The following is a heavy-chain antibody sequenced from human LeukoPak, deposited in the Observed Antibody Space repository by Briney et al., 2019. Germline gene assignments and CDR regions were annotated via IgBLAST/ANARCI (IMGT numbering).Heavy chain of an antibody. Sequence: SETLSLTCTLSNGSINSYHLSWIQQPAGKGLDWIGCVHISGSTNYNPSLRSRVAISADKSKNQFSLKLISVTAADTAVYSCARDDSSRDDSGGYHYWGQGVLVTVSS. CDR1: NGSINSYH. D-gene: IGHD3-22*01. CDR2: VHISGST. J-gene: IGHJ4*02. CDR3: ARDDSSRDDSGGYHY. V-gene: IGHV4-4*07.